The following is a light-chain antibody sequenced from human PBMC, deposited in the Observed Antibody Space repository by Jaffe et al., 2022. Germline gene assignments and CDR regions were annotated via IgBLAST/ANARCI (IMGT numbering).Light chain of an antibody. CDR3: SAYTSRSTVV. Sequence: QSALTQPASVSGSPGQSITISCTGTSSDVGGYNYVSWYLHHPGKAPKLMIYEVSNRPSGVSNRFSGSKSDNTASLTISGLQAADEADYYCSAYTSRSTVVFGGGTKLTVL. CDR1: SSDVGGYNY. CDR2: EVS. V-gene: IGLV2-14*01. J-gene: IGLJ2*01.